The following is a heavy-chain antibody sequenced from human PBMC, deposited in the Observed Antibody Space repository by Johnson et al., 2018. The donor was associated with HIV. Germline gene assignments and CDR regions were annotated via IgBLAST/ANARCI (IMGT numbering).Heavy chain of an antibody. D-gene: IGHD1-26*01. Sequence: QVQLVESRGVLLQPGGSLRLSCAASGFTFSSYGMHWVRQAPGKGLEWVSGINWNGASTDYADSVKGRFNISRDNSKNTLSLHMNSLRAEDTAVYYCARGSWSSGSYGIWYAFDIWGQGTKVTVSS. V-gene: IGHV3-NL1*01. CDR3: ARGSWSSGSYGIWYAFDI. J-gene: IGHJ3*02. CDR2: INWNGAST. CDR1: GFTFSSYG.